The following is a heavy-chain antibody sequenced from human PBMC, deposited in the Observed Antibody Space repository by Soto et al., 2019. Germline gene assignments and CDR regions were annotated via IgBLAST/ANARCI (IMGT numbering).Heavy chain of an antibody. CDR2: IIPIFGTA. J-gene: IGHJ4*02. D-gene: IGHD3-22*01. CDR1: GGTFSSYA. V-gene: IGHV1-69*13. CDR3: ARVWMAPYDCSGSLLY. Sequence: SVKVSCKASGGTFSSYAISWVRQAPGQGLEWMGGIIPIFGTANYAQKFQGRVTITADESTSTAYMELSSQRSEDTAVYYCARVWMAPYDCSGSLLYWGQGTLVTVSS.